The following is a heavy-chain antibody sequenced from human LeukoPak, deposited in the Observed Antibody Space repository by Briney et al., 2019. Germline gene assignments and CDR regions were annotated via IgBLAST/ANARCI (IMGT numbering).Heavy chain of an antibody. V-gene: IGHV4-34*01. J-gene: IGHJ4*02. CDR3: ARDPSDCSGGSCPYYFDY. D-gene: IGHD2-15*01. Sequence: SETLSLTCAVYGGSFSGYYWSWIRQPPGKGLERIGEINHSGSTNYNPSLKSRVTISVDTSKNQFSLKLSSVTAADTAVYYCARDPSDCSGGSCPYYFDYWGQGTLVTVSS. CDR2: INHSGST. CDR1: GGSFSGYY.